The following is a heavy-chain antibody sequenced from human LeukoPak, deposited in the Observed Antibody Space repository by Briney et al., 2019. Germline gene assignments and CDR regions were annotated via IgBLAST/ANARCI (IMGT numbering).Heavy chain of an antibody. V-gene: IGHV1-69*13. CDR1: GGTFSSYA. CDR2: IIPIFGTA. D-gene: IGHD3-22*01. CDR3: ARHPYYYDSSGYYGAFDI. Sequence: SVTVSCKASGGTFSSYAISWVRQAPGQGLEWMGGIIPIFGTANYAQKFQGRVTITADESTSTAYMELSSLRSEDTAVYYCARHPYYYDSSGYYGAFDIWGQGTMVTVSS. J-gene: IGHJ3*02.